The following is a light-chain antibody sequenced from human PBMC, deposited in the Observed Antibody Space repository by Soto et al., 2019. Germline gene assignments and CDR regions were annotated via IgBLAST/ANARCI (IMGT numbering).Light chain of an antibody. Sequence: QSVLTQPASVSGSPGQSITISCTGTSSDLGTYDYVSWYQHHPGKAPKLMIYDVSNRPSGVSNRFSGSKSGNTASLAISGLQAEDEADYYCSSYTTIRLYVFGTGTKVTVL. CDR3: SSYTTIRLYV. V-gene: IGLV2-14*03. J-gene: IGLJ1*01. CDR2: DVS. CDR1: SSDLGTYDY.